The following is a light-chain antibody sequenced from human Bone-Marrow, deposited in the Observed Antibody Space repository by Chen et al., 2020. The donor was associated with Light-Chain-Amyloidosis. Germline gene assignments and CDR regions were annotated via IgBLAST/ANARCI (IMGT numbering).Light chain of an antibody. J-gene: IGKJ4*01. CDR3: QQYNNWPPLT. CDR2: GAS. V-gene: IGKV3-15*01. Sequence: EIVMTQSPATLSVSPGERATLSCRASQSVSSNLAWYQQKPGQAPRLLIYGASTRATCIPARFSGSASGTEFTLTISSLQSEDFAVYYCQQYNNWPPLTFGGGTKVEIK. CDR1: QSVSSN.